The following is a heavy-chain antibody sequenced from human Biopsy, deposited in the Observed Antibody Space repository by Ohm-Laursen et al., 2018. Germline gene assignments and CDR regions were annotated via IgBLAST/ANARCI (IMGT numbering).Heavy chain of an antibody. Sequence: GALRLSCSTPGLRVSMDAMSWVRQAPGNGLEWVSAIGGSGGGTYYADSVKGRFTISRDDSKNTVYLQMNSLRVEDRAVYYCARPMSRVVAYGMDVWGQGTRVTVSS. V-gene: IGHV3-23*01. D-gene: IGHD2-15*01. CDR3: ARPMSRVVAYGMDV. CDR2: IGGSGGGT. J-gene: IGHJ6*02. CDR1: GLRVSMDA.